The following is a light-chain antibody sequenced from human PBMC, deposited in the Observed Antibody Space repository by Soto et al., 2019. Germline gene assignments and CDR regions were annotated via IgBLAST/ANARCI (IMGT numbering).Light chain of an antibody. J-gene: IGKJ1*01. CDR1: QSINTN. V-gene: IGKV3-15*01. CDR3: QHYNDRPPWT. Sequence: EIVLTQSPATLSLSPGERATLSCRASQSINTNLAWFQQKPGRAPRLPIFGASTRATDIPARFSGSGSGTEFTLTISTLQSEDFAVYYCQHYNDRPPWTFGQGTKVDI. CDR2: GAS.